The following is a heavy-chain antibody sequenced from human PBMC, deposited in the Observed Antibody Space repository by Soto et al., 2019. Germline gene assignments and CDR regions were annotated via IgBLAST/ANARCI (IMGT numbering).Heavy chain of an antibody. J-gene: IGHJ6*02. Sequence: QVQLVQSGAEVKKPGSSVKVSCRASGGTFSSYAISWVRQAPGQGLEWMGGIIPISGTANYAQKFQGRVTITADKSTSTADIELSSLRSEDTAVYFCAVRRYYYCGMDVWGQGTTVTVSS. V-gene: IGHV1-69*06. CDR2: IIPISGTA. CDR3: AVRRYYYCGMDV. CDR1: GGTFSSYA.